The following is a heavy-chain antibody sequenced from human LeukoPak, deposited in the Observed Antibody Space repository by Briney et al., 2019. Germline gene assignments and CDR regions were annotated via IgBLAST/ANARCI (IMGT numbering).Heavy chain of an antibody. CDR2: ISYDGSNK. D-gene: IGHD2/OR15-2a*01. V-gene: IGHV3-30*04. CDR3: AKDSMTQGEQALDY. Sequence: PGGSLRLSCAASGFTFSSYAMHWVRQAPGKGLEWVAVISYDGSNKYYADSVKGRFTISRDNSKNTLYLQMNSLRAEDTAVYYCAKDSMTQGEQALDYWGQGTLVTVSS. CDR1: GFTFSSYA. J-gene: IGHJ4*02.